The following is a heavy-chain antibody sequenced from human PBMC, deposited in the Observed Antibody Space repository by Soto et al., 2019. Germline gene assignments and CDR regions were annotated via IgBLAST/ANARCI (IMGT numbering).Heavy chain of an antibody. V-gene: IGHV3-64*01. D-gene: IGHD6-19*01. CDR3: ARDKSPYSSGWHNRHFDY. CDR1: GFTFSSYA. CDR2: ISSNGGSI. J-gene: IGHJ4*02. Sequence: GGSLRLSCAASGFTFSSYAMHWVRQAPGKGLEYVSAISSNGGSIYYGKYVKGRFTISRDNSKNTLYIQMKSMRAEDTAVYYCARDKSPYSSGWHNRHFDYWGQGILVTVSS.